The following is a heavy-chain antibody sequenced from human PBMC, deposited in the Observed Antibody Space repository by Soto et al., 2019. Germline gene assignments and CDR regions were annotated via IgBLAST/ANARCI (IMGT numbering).Heavy chain of an antibody. CDR2: IWHDGSEI. J-gene: IGHJ4*02. CDR3: AKSFYYYGSGSYYPPFGY. D-gene: IGHD3-10*01. Sequence: GGSLRLSCVVPGSIFIGYGMHWVRQAPGKGLEWVAVIWHDGSEIYYADSVKGRFTISRDNSKNTLYLQMNSLRAEDTAVYYCAKSFYYYGSGSYYPPFGYWGQGTLVTVSS. CDR1: GSIFIGYG. V-gene: IGHV3-30*02.